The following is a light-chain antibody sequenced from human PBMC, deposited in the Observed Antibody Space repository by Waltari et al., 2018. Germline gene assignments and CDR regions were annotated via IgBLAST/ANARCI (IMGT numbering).Light chain of an antibody. J-gene: IGKJ3*01. CDR2: GAP. CDR1: QSVASN. CDR3: QQYNDWPFT. Sequence: EIVMTQSPATLSVSPGDRATLSCRASQSVASNLAWYQQKPGQAPRLLIYGAPNGATGVPARFSGSGSGTDFTLTISSLQSEDFAVYYCQQYNDWPFTFGPGTKVDFK. V-gene: IGKV3-15*01.